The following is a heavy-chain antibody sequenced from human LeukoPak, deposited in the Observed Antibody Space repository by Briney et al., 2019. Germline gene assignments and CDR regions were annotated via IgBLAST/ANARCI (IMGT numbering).Heavy chain of an antibody. Sequence: PSETLSLTCTVSGGSISSYYWSWIRQPAGKGLEWIGRIYTSGSTNYNPSLKGRVTMSVDTSKNQFSLKLSSVTAADTAVYYCASRVVVPAAMKYYYYMDVWGKGTTVTVSS. CDR3: ASRVVVPAAMKYYYYMDV. V-gene: IGHV4-4*07. J-gene: IGHJ6*03. CDR1: GGSISSYY. D-gene: IGHD2-2*01. CDR2: IYTSGST.